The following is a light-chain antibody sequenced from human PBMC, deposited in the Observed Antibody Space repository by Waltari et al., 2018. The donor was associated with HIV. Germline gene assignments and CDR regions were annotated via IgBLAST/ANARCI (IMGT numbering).Light chain of an antibody. CDR1: RSDVGDYNY. V-gene: IGLV2-14*01. Sequence: QSALTQPASVSGSPGQSITISCTGTRSDVGDYNYVSWYQQLPGKAPKLIIYEVSNRPSGVSNRFSCSKSGNTASLAISGLQPEDEADFYGSSYTTTSTGVLFGGGTKLTVL. CDR2: EVS. J-gene: IGLJ3*02. CDR3: SSYTTTSTGVL.